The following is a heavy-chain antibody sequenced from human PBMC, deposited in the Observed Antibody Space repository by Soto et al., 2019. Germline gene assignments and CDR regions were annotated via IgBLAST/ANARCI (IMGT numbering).Heavy chain of an antibody. CDR2: IKQDGSEK. CDR1: GFTFSSYW. J-gene: IGHJ4*02. Sequence: GGSLRLSCAASGFTFSSYWMSWVRQAPGKGLEWVANIKQDGSEKYYVDSVKGRFTISRDNAKNSLYLQMNSLRAEDTAVYYCGGKSGSYYVPGALDYWGQGTLVTVSS. D-gene: IGHD1-26*01. CDR3: GGKSGSYYVPGALDY. V-gene: IGHV3-7*05.